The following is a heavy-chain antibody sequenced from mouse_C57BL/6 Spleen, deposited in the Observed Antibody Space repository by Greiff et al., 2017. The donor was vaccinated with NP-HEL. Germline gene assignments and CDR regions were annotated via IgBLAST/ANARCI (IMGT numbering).Heavy chain of an antibody. CDR3: ARGSNYGDWYFDV. D-gene: IGHD2-5*01. V-gene: IGHV5-17*01. J-gene: IGHJ1*03. CDR1: GFTFSDYG. Sequence: EVQVVESGGGLVKPGGSLKLSCAASGFTFSDYGMHWVRQAPEKGLEWVAYISSGSSTIYYADTVKGRFTISRDNAKNTLFLQMTSLRSEDTAMYYCARGSNYGDWYFDVWGTGTTVTVSS. CDR2: ISSGSSTI.